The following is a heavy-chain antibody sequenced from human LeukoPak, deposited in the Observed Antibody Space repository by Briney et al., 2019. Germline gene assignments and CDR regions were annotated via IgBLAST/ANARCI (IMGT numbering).Heavy chain of an antibody. CDR3: ARSIAAAGCLHYYYYYMDV. CDR2: ISSSGSTI. D-gene: IGHD6-13*01. Sequence: MPGVSLRLYCAASGFTFRDYYMSWIRQARGKGLEWVSYISSSGSTIYYADSVKGRFTISRDNAKNSLYLQMNSLRAEDTAVYYCARSIAAAGCLHYYYYYMDVWGKGTTVTVSS. CDR1: GFTFRDYY. J-gene: IGHJ6*03. V-gene: IGHV3-11*01.